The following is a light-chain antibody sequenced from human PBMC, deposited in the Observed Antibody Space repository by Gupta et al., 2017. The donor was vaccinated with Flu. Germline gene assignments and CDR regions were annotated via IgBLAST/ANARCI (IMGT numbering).Light chain of an antibody. V-gene: IGLV1-51*01. Sequence: QSVLTQPPPVSAAPGQKVTISCSGSSSNIGNNYVSWYQQFPGTAPKLLIYDSSKRPSGIPDRSSGSKSATSATLNITGLQTGDEADYYCGTWDSSLRAGVFGGGTKVTVL. CDR3: GTWDSSLRAGV. CDR2: DSS. J-gene: IGLJ3*02. CDR1: SSNIGNNY.